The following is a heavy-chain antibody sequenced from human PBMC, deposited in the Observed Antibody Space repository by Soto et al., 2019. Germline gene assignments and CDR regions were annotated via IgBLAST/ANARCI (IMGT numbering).Heavy chain of an antibody. J-gene: IGHJ4*02. CDR3: ARGGGGNDYVWGSYRPFDF. V-gene: IGHV4-34*01. Sequence: SETLSLTCAVYGESFRDYYWSWIRQPPGKGLEWIGEISHGGSTNYNPSLKSRVTISLDTSKNQFSLKLSSVTAADTAVYYCARGGGGNDYVWGSYRPFDFWGQGTLVTVSS. CDR1: GESFRDYY. CDR2: ISHGGST. D-gene: IGHD3-16*02.